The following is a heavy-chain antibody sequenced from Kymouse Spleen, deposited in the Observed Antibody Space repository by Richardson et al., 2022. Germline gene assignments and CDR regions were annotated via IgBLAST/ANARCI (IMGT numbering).Heavy chain of an antibody. Sequence: EVQLVESGGGLVQPGRSLRLSCAASGFTFDDYAMHWVRQAPGKGLEWVSGISWNSGSIGYADSVKGRFTISRDNAKNSLYLQMNSLRAEDTALYYCAKDMSNYEGYYYYYGMDVWGQGTTVTVSS. CDR2: ISWNSGSI. J-gene: IGHJ6*02. CDR3: AKDMSNYEGYYYYYGMDV. D-gene: IGHD4-11,IGHD4-11*01. V-gene: IGHV3-9*01. CDR1: GFTFDDYA.